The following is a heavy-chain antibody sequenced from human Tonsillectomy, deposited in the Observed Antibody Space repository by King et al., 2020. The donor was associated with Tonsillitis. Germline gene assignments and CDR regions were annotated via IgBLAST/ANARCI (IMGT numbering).Heavy chain of an antibody. CDR2: IHPGDSDT. D-gene: IGHD3-9*01. V-gene: IGHV5-51*01. CDR1: GYSFTSYW. J-gene: IGHJ5*02. CDR3: ARVSRYFDWWLDD. Sequence: DEQLVQSGAEVKKPRESLKISCKGSGYSFTSYWIAWVRQMPGKGLEWMGIIHPGDSDTRYSPSFQGQVTMSVDKSISTAYLQWSSLKASDTAMYYCARVSRYFDWWLDDWGQGTLVTVSS.